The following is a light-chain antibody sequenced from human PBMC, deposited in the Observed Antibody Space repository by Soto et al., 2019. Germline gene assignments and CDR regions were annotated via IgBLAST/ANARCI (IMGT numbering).Light chain of an antibody. CDR2: GAS. CDR1: QTVSSSY. Sequence: EIVLTQSPGTLSLSLGERATLSCKASQTVSSSYLAWYQQKHGQAPRLLMYGASSRATGIPDRFSGSGSGTDFTLTISRLEPEDFAVYYCQQYGTSPWTFGQGTKLEIK. V-gene: IGKV3-20*01. J-gene: IGKJ1*01. CDR3: QQYGTSPWT.